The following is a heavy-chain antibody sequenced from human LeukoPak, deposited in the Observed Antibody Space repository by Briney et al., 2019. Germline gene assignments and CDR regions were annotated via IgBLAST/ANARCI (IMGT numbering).Heavy chain of an antibody. J-gene: IGHJ4*02. Sequence: GASVKVSCKASGYAFTSYAMNWVRQAPGQGLEWMGWINTNTGNPTYAQGFTGRFVFSLDTSVSTAYLQISSLRAEDTAVYYCASCSGRHLTSFDYWGQGTLVTVSS. D-gene: IGHD2-15*01. V-gene: IGHV7-4-1*02. CDR3: ASCSGRHLTSFDY. CDR1: GYAFTSYA. CDR2: INTNTGNP.